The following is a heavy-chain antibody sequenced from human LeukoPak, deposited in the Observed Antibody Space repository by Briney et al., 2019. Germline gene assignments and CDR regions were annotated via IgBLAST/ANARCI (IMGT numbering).Heavy chain of an antibody. CDR3: ARGRKWEPPSLYYYYGMDV. CDR2: MNPNSGNT. D-gene: IGHD1-26*01. CDR1: GYTFTSYD. Sequence: ASVTVSYKASGYTFTSYDINWVRQATGQGLEWMGWMNPNSGNTGYAQKFQGRVTMTRNTSISTAYMELSSLRSEDTAVYYCARGRKWEPPSLYYYYGMDVWGQGTTVTVSS. J-gene: IGHJ6*02. V-gene: IGHV1-8*01.